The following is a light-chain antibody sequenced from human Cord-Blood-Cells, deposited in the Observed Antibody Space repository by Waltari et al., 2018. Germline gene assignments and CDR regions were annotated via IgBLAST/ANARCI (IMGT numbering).Light chain of an antibody. Sequence: EIVLTQSPATLSLSPGERATPSCRASPSVSSYLAWYQQKPGQAPRLLIYDASNRATGIPARFSGSGSGTDFTLTISSLEPEDFAVYYCQQRSNWPRTFGQGTKVEIK. V-gene: IGKV3-11*01. CDR1: PSVSSY. CDR3: QQRSNWPRT. CDR2: DAS. J-gene: IGKJ1*01.